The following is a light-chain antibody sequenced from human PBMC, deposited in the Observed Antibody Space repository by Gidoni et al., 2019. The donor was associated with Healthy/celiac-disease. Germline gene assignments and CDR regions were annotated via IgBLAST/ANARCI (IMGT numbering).Light chain of an antibody. CDR3: LQDYKYPLT. J-gene: IGKJ4*01. CDR1: QGIRHD. Sequence: AIPMTQSPSSLSASVGDSVPITCRASQGIRHDSGWYQQKPGKAPKVLIDAASNVQSGVPSRCSGSGAGTDFTLTISSLQPEDCATYYCLQDYKYPLTFGGGTKVEIK. V-gene: IGKV1-6*01. CDR2: AAS.